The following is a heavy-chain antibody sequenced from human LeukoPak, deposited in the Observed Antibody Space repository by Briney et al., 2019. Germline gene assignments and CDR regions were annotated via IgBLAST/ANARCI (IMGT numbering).Heavy chain of an antibody. CDR1: GGSISSGTYC. CDR2: VYYSGST. Sequence: SETLSLTCTVSGGSISSGTYCWSWIRQHPGKGLEWIGYVYYSGSTYYNPSLKSRVIISVDTSKNQFSLKLSTVTAADTAVYYCARAFGGSAADVWGKGTTVTVSS. D-gene: IGHD3-10*01. J-gene: IGHJ6*04. V-gene: IGHV4-31*03. CDR3: ARAFGGSAADV.